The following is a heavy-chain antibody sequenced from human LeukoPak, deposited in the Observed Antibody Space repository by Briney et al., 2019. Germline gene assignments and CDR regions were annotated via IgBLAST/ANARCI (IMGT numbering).Heavy chain of an antibody. J-gene: IGHJ6*03. Sequence: GGSLRLSCAASGFTFSTYNMNWVRQAPGKGPEWVSSITSSSSYIYYADSVKGRFTISRDNAKNSLYLQMDSLRVEDTAVYYCARVLLWFGELLTRYMDVWGKGTTVTVSS. CDR2: ITSSSSYI. CDR3: ARVLLWFGELLTRYMDV. V-gene: IGHV3-21*06. D-gene: IGHD3-10*01. CDR1: GFTFSTYN.